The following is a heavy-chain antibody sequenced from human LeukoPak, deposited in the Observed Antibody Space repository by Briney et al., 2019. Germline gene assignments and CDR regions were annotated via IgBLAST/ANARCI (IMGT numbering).Heavy chain of an antibody. CDR1: GGSISSYY. CDR3: ARALAGTFDY. J-gene: IGHJ4*02. Sequence: PSETLSLTCTVSGGSISSYYWSWIRQPPGKGLEWIGHIYYSGSTNYNPSLKSRVTMSVDTSKNQFSLKLSSVTAADTAVYYCARALAGTFDYWGQGTLVTVSS. CDR2: IYYSGST. D-gene: IGHD6-19*01. V-gene: IGHV4-59*01.